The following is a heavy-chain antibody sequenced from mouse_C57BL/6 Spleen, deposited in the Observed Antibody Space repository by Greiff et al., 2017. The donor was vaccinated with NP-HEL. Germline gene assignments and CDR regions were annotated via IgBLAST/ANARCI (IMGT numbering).Heavy chain of an antibody. CDR1: GYTFTSYW. V-gene: IGHV1-53*01. Sequence: VQLQQPGTELVKPGASVKLSCKASGYTFTSYWMHWVKQRPGQGLEWIGNINPSNGGTNYNEKFKSKATLTVDKSSSTAYMQLSSLTTEDSAIYYCARPQLLRSIRYAMDYWGQGTSVTVSS. J-gene: IGHJ4*01. D-gene: IGHD1-1*01. CDR3: ARPQLLRSIRYAMDY. CDR2: INPSNGGT.